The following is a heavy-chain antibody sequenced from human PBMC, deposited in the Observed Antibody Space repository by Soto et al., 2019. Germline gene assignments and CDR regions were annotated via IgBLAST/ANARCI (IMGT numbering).Heavy chain of an antibody. CDR2: IYYSGST. D-gene: IGHD6-6*01. Sequence: SETLSLTCTVSGGSISSSSYYWGWIRQPPGKGLEWIGSIYYSGSTYYNPSLKSRVTISVDTSKNQFSLKLSSVTAADTAVYYCARRSSSSVMTLGLRAYFDYWGQGTLVTVSS. CDR1: GGSISSSSYY. J-gene: IGHJ4*02. V-gene: IGHV4-39*01. CDR3: ARRSSSSVMTLGLRAYFDY.